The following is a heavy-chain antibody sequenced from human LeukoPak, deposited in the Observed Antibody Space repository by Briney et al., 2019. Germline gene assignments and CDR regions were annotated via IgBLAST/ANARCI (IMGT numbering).Heavy chain of an antibody. J-gene: IGHJ5*02. D-gene: IGHD6-13*01. CDR2: IYYSGST. Sequence: PSETLSLTCTVSGGSISSYYWSWIRQPPGKGLEWIGYIYYSGSTNYNPSLKSRVTISVDTSKNQFSLKLSSVTAADTAVYYCARALVSPRGDHNSSWYGLLTSPPRRTNWFDPWGQGTLVTVSS. CDR1: GGSISSYY. CDR3: ARALVSPRGDHNSSWYGLLTSPPRRTNWFDP. V-gene: IGHV4-59*01.